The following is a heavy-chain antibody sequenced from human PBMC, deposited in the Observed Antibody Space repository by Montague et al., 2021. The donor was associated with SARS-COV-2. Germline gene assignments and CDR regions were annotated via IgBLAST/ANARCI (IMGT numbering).Heavy chain of an antibody. CDR1: GGSFSRYY. Sequence: SETLSLTCAVSGGSFSRYYWSWIRQPPGKGLEWIGEISQSGNTKYNPSLQSRVSISLDTSRNQFSLKVSSVTAADTAIYYCARLGGGIVPSPILGLGPYYSFYYMDVWSKGTTVTVSS. D-gene: IGHD2-2*02. V-gene: IGHV4-34*01. CDR2: ISQSGNT. CDR3: ARLGGGIVPSPILGLGPYYSFYYMDV. J-gene: IGHJ6*03.